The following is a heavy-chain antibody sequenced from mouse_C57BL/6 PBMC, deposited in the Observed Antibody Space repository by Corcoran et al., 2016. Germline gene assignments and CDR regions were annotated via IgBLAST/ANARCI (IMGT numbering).Heavy chain of an antibody. Sequence: QVQLQQSGAELARPGASVKLSCKASGYTFTSYGISWVKQRTGQGLEWIGAIYPRSGNTYYNEKFKGKATLTADKSSSTAYMELRSLTSEDSAVYFCARSPPLSDNWGQGTTLTVSS. CDR2: IYPRSGNT. J-gene: IGHJ2*01. CDR1: GYTFTSYG. V-gene: IGHV1-81*01. CDR3: ARSPPLSDN.